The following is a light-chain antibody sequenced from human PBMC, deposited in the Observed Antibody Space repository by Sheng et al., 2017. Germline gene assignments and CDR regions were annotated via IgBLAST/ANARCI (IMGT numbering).Light chain of an antibody. Sequence: DIQMTQSPATLSASVGDRVTITCRASQSISRWLAWFQQKPGKAPNLLIYKASILEGGVPSRFSGSGSGTEFTLTINSLQPDDFGTYYCQQYDGYSLTWTFVQGTKVEMK. J-gene: IGKJ1*01. CDR3: QQYDGYSLTWT. CDR1: QSISRW. V-gene: IGKV1-5*03. CDR2: KAS.